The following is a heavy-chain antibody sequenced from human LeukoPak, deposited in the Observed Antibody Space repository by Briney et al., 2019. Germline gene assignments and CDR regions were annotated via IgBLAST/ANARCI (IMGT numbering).Heavy chain of an antibody. CDR3: ARLKADIAVADYFDY. J-gene: IGHJ4*02. D-gene: IGHD6-19*01. CDR1: GGSXXXSSYY. CDR2: IYYSGST. Sequence: SLTXXXXGGSXXXSSYYWGWIRQPPGKGLEWIGSIYYSGSTYYNPSLKSRVTISVDMSKNKFSLKLSSVTAADTAVYYCARLKADIAVADYFDYWGQGTLVTVSS. V-gene: IGHV4-39*01.